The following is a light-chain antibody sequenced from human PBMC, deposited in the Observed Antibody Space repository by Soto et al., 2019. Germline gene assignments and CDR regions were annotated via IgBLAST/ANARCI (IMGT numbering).Light chain of an antibody. J-gene: IGKJ1*01. V-gene: IGKV3-15*01. CDR3: QQYGSSPWT. CDR1: QSIYDK. Sequence: EIVMTQSPATLSVSPGERVSLSCRASQSIYDKLAWYQQKPGQTPRLLIYGASTRATGIPARFSGSGSGTDFTLTISRLEPEDFAVYYCQQYGSSPWTFGQGTKVDIK. CDR2: GAS.